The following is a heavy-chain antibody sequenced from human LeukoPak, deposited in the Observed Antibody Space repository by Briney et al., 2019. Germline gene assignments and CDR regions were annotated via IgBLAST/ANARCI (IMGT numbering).Heavy chain of an antibody. V-gene: IGHV1-3*01. Sequence: ASVKVSCKASGYTFTSYAMHWMRQAPGQRLEWMGWINAGNGNTKYSQKFQGRVTITRDTSASTAYMELSSLRSEDTAVYYCARVHIVATTPFDYWGQGTLVTVSS. J-gene: IGHJ4*02. D-gene: IGHD5-12*01. CDR3: ARVHIVATTPFDY. CDR1: GYTFTSYA. CDR2: INAGNGNT.